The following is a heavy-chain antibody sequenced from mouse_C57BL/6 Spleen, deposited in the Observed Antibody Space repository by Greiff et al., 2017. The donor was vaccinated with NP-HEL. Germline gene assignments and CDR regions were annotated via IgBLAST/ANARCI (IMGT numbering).Heavy chain of an antibody. CDR2: ISGGGGNT. Sequence: EVMLVESGGGLVKPGGSLKLSCAASGFTFSSYTMSWVRQTPEKRLAWVATISGGGGNTYYPDSVKGRFTISRDNAKNTLYLQMSSLRSEDTALYYCARQDYYGSSLGYWGQGTTLTVSS. D-gene: IGHD1-1*01. V-gene: IGHV5-9*01. J-gene: IGHJ2*01. CDR3: ARQDYYGSSLGY. CDR1: GFTFSSYT.